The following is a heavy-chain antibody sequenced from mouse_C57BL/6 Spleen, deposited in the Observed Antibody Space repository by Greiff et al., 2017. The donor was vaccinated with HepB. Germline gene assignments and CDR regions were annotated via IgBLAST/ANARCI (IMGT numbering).Heavy chain of an antibody. D-gene: IGHD1-1*01. CDR1: GFTFSSYA. CDR2: ISSGGDYI. Sequence: EVQLVESGEGLVKPGGSLKLSCAASGFTFSSYAMSWVRQTPEKRLEWVAYISSGGDYIYYADTVKGRFTISRDNARNTLYLQMSSLKSEDTAMYYCTRDGVVATEGPFAYWGQGTLVTVSA. V-gene: IGHV5-9-1*02. CDR3: TRDGVVATEGPFAY. J-gene: IGHJ3*01.